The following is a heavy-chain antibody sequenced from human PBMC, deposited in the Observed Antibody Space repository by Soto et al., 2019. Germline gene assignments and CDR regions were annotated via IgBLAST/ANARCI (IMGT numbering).Heavy chain of an antibody. CDR3: ARVNYDFWSGYFSWFDP. CDR2: ISAYNGNT. Sequence: QVQLVQSGAEVKKSGASVKVSCKASGYTFTSYGISWVRQAPGQGLEWMGWISAYNGNTNYAQKLQGRVTMTTDTSTSTAYMELRSLRSDDTAVYYCARVNYDFWSGYFSWFDPWGQGTLVTVSS. CDR1: GYTFTSYG. J-gene: IGHJ5*02. V-gene: IGHV1-18*04. D-gene: IGHD3-3*01.